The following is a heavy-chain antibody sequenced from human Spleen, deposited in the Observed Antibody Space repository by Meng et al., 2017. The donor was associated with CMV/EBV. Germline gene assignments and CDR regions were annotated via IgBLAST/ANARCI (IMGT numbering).Heavy chain of an antibody. Sequence: SGGSISSGGDYWSWIRQHPGKGLEWIGYIYYSGSTYYNPSLKSRVTISVDTSKNQFSLKLSSVTAADTAVYYCARVAFWSGYGYFQHWGQGTLVTSPQ. J-gene: IGHJ1*01. CDR2: IYYSGST. CDR1: GGSISSGGDY. D-gene: IGHD3-3*01. CDR3: ARVAFWSGYGYFQH. V-gene: IGHV4-31*02.